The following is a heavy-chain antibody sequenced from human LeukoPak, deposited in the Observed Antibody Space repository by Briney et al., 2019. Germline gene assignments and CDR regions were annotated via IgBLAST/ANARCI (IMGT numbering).Heavy chain of an antibody. D-gene: IGHD6-13*01. V-gene: IGHV3-21*01. CDR3: ARVGAAAGGTYFDY. CDR1: GFTFSSYS. CDR2: ISSSSSYI. Sequence: GGSLRLSCAASGFTFSSYSMNWVRQAPGRGLEWVSSISSSSSYIYYADSVKGRFTISRDNAKNSLYLQMNSLRAEDTAVCYCARVGAAAGGTYFDYWGQGTLVTVSS. J-gene: IGHJ4*02.